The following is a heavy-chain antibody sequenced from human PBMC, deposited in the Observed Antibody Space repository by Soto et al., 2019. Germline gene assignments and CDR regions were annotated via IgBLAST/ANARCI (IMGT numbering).Heavy chain of an antibody. CDR2: ISGSGGST. CDR1: GFTFSSYA. CDR3: AKGHIWGSYRYKPHTTYYFDY. Sequence: GGSLRLSCAASGFTFSSYAMSWVRQAPGKGLEWVSAISGSGGSTYYADSVKGRFTISRDNSKNTLYLQMNSLRAEDTAVYYCAKGHIWGSYRYKPHTTYYFDYWGQGTLVTVSS. D-gene: IGHD3-16*02. V-gene: IGHV3-23*01. J-gene: IGHJ4*02.